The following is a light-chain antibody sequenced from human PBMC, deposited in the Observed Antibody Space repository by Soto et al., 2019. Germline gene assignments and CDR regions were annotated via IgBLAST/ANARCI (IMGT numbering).Light chain of an antibody. V-gene: IGLV1-40*01. J-gene: IGLJ1*01. CDR1: SSNIGAGYD. CDR3: QSYDSSLSGYV. Sequence: QSVLTQPPSVSGAPGQRVTISCTGSSSNIGAGYDVQWYQQLPGTAPKLLISGNSNRPSGVPDRFSGSKSGTSASLAITGLQAEDEAAYYGQSYDSSLSGYVFGTGTKLTVL. CDR2: GNS.